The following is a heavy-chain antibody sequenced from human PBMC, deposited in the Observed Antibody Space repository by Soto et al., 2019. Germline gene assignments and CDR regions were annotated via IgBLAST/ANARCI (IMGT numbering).Heavy chain of an antibody. CDR2: IYYSGST. V-gene: IGHV4-61*01. CDR1: GGSVSSGSYY. CDR3: AREGISGYYGSSYFDY. D-gene: IGHD3-22*01. J-gene: IGHJ4*02. Sequence: QVQLQESGPGLVKPSETLSLTCTVSGGSVSSGSYYWSWIRQPPGKGLEWIGYIYYSGSTNYNPSLKSRVTISVDTSKNQFSLKLSSVSAADTAVYYCAREGISGYYGSSYFDYWGQGTLVTVSS.